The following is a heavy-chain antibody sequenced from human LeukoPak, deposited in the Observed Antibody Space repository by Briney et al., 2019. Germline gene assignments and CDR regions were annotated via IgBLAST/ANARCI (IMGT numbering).Heavy chain of an antibody. CDR1: GGSISSSSYY. J-gene: IGHJ4*02. V-gene: IGHV4-39*01. CDR3: ARSDDSSGYYRARREPYFDY. Sequence: SETLSLTCTVSGGSISSSSYYWGWIRQPPGKGLEWIGSICYSGSTYYNPSLKSRVTISVDTSKNQFSLKLSSVTAADTAVYYCARSDDSSGYYRARREPYFDYWGQGTLVTVSS. D-gene: IGHD3-22*01. CDR2: ICYSGST.